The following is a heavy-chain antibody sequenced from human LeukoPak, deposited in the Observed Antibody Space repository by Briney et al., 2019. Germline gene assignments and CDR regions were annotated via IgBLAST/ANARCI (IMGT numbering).Heavy chain of an antibody. V-gene: IGHV3-21*01. D-gene: IGHD3-10*01. CDR2: ISSSSTSI. CDR1: GFPFRSYS. CDR3: ARHTGPYYGSGSYGLDV. Sequence: GGSLSLSCAASGFPFRSYSMNWVRQAPGKGLEWVSSISSSSTSIYYADSVKGRFTISRDNAKNSLYLQMNSLRAEDTAVYYCARHTGPYYGSGSYGLDVWGQGTTVIVSS. J-gene: IGHJ6*02.